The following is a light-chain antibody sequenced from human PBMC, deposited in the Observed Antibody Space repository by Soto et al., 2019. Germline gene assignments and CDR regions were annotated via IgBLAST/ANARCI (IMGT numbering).Light chain of an antibody. CDR2: AAS. J-gene: IGKJ2*01. CDR3: QESYSIPYT. CDR1: QSIGIF. V-gene: IGKV1-39*01. Sequence: DIQMTQSPSSLSASVGDRVTITCRASQSIGIFLNWYQQKPGKAPRLLIYAASSLQSGVPSRFSGSGSGTDLTLTISSLQPEDFATYYCQESYSIPYTFGQGAKLDIK.